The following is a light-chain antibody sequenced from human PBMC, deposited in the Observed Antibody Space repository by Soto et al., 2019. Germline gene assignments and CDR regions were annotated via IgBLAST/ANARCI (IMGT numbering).Light chain of an antibody. Sequence: EIVVTQSPATLSVSPGERATLSCRASQSVGNNFAWYQQKPGQAPRLLIFATSTRATGFPARFSCSGSGTQFNRTISSLQSEGLAVYYCQQYGDWTLTVGGGAKVEIE. V-gene: IGKV3-15*01. CDR2: ATS. CDR1: QSVGNN. CDR3: QQYGDWTLT. J-gene: IGKJ4*01.